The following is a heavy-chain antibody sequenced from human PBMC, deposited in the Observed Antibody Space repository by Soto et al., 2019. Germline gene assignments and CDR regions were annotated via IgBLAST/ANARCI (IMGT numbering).Heavy chain of an antibody. CDR1: GFTFSSYG. J-gene: IGHJ4*02. D-gene: IGHD6-13*01. V-gene: IGHV3-30*18. Sequence: VGSLRLSCAASGFTFSSYGMHWVRQAPGKGLEWVAVISYDGSNKYYADSVKGRFTISRDNSKNTLYLQMNSLRAEDTAVYYCAKDLDSSWFDYWGQGTLVTVSS. CDR3: AKDLDSSWFDY. CDR2: ISYDGSNK.